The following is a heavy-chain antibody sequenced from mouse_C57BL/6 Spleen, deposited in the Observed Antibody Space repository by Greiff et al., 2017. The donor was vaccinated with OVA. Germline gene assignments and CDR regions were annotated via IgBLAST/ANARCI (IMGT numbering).Heavy chain of an antibody. V-gene: IGHV2-2*01. CDR2: IWSGGST. J-gene: IGHJ4*01. Sequence: VKLQESGPGLVQPSQSLSITCTVSGFSLTSYGVHWVRQSPGKGLEWLGVIWSGGSTDYNAAFISRLSISKDNSKSQVFFKMNSLQADDTAIYYCARNLELTGSYYYAMDYWGQGTSVTVSS. D-gene: IGHD4-1*01. CDR3: ARNLELTGSYYYAMDY. CDR1: GFSLTSYG.